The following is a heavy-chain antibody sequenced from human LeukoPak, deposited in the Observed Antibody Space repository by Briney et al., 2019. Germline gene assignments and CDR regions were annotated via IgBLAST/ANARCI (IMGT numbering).Heavy chain of an antibody. D-gene: IGHD5-24*01. J-gene: IGHJ4*02. CDR1: GYSFTSYW. V-gene: IGHV5-51*01. CDR3: ARLVVEMATIPHYYFDY. CDR2: IYPGDSDT. Sequence: GESLKISCKGSGYSFTSYWIGWVRQMPGKGLEWMGIIYPGDSDTRYSPPFQGQVTISADKSISTAYLQWSSLKASDTAMYYCARLVVEMATIPHYYFDYWGQGTLVTVSS.